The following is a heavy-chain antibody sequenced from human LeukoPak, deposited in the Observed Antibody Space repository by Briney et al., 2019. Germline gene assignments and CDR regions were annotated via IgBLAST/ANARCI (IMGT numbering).Heavy chain of an antibody. CDR3: ARDEGDSSGYYPGL. J-gene: IGHJ1*01. V-gene: IGHV3-33*01. CDR2: IWHDGSRK. D-gene: IGHD3-22*01. CDR1: GFTLSNYG. Sequence: GGSLRLSCAASGFTLSNYGMHWVRQAPGKGLEWVAAIWHDGSRKYYAESVKGRFTISRDNARNTVYVQMDSLRAEDTAVYFCARDEGDSSGYYPGLWGQGTLVTVSS.